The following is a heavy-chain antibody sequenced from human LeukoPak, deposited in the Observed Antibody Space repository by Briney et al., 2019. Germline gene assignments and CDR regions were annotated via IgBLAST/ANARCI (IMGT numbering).Heavy chain of an antibody. CDR1: GGSISSSSYY. J-gene: IGHJ4*02. CDR3: ARSQLGIMVRWAPYYFDY. D-gene: IGHD3-10*01. Sequence: PLETLSLTCTVSGGSISSSSYYWGWIRQPPGKGLEWIGSIYYSGSTYYNPSLKSRVTISVDTSKNQFSLKLSSVTAADTAVYYCARSQLGIMVRWAPYYFDYWGQGTLVTVSS. CDR2: IYYSGST. V-gene: IGHV4-39*07.